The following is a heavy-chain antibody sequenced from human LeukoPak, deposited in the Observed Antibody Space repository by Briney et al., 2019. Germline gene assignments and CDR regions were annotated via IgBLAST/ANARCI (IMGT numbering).Heavy chain of an antibody. CDR2: ISYDGSNK. J-gene: IGHJ4*02. D-gene: IGHD1-26*01. CDR1: GFTFSSYA. Sequence: GGSLRLSCAASGFTFSSYAMHWVRQAPGKGLEWVAVISYDGSNKFYADSVKGRFTISRDNSKNTLYLQMNSLRAEDTAVYYCARARSEWELLSYFDYWGQGTLVTVSS. CDR3: ARARSEWELLSYFDY. V-gene: IGHV3-30-3*01.